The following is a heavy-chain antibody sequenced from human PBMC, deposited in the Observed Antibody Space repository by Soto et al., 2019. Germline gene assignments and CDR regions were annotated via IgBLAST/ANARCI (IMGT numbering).Heavy chain of an antibody. D-gene: IGHD6-6*01. CDR3: ARGPRSSRGRYFDY. V-gene: IGHV4-34*01. CDR1: GGSFSGYY. CDR2: INHSGST. Sequence: SETLSLTCAVYGGSFSGYYWSWIRQPPGKGLEWIGEINHSGSTNYNPSLKSRVTISVDTSKNQFSLKLSSVTAADTAVYYCARGPRSSRGRYFDYWGQGTLVTVSS. J-gene: IGHJ4*02.